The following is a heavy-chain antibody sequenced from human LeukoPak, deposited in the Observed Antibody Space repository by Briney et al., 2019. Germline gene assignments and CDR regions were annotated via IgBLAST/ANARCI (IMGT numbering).Heavy chain of an antibody. CDR2: IYYTGGT. CDR3: AREEVTSAWFPFDF. V-gene: IGHV4-61*01. CDR1: GVAVSSGNYY. D-gene: IGHD6-19*01. Sequence: SETLSLTCTVSGVAVSSGNYYWSWIRQPPGKGLEWIGHIYYTGGTSYIPSLMSRVTMSVDAPKNQLSLKVRSVTAADTAVYYCAREEVTSAWFPFDFWGRGALVTVSS. J-gene: IGHJ4*02.